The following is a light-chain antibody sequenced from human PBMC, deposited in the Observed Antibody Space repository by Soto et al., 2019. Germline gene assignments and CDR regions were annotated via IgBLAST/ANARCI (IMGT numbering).Light chain of an antibody. CDR3: QQRSNWPAMIT. J-gene: IGKJ5*01. CDR2: DAS. CDR1: QSVSSA. V-gene: IGKV3-11*01. Sequence: EIVLTQSPGTLSLSPGERATLSCRASQSVSSALAWYLQKPGQAPRLLIYDASTRAAGIPVRFSGSGSGTDFTLPISSLEPEDFAVYYCQQRSNWPAMITFGQGTRLEIK.